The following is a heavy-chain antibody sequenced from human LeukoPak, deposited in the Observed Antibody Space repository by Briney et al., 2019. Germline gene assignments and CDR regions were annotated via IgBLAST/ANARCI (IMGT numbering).Heavy chain of an antibody. CDR2: INHSGST. Sequence: SETQSLTCAVYGGSFSDYYWSWIRQPPGKGLEWIGEINHSGSTNYNPSLKSRVTISVDTSKNQFSLKLSSVTAADTAVYYCASRYCSSTSCYKHYYYMDVWGKGTTVTVSS. V-gene: IGHV4-34*01. D-gene: IGHD2-2*02. CDR3: ASRYCSSTSCYKHYYYMDV. J-gene: IGHJ6*03. CDR1: GGSFSDYY.